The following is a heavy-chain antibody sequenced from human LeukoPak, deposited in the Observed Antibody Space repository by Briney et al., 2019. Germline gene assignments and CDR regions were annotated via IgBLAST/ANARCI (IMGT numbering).Heavy chain of an antibody. CDR3: AKGEGYYGSGSYYILSKPIDY. V-gene: IGHV3-30*02. J-gene: IGHJ4*02. Sequence: GGSLRLSCAASGFTFSSYGMHWVRQAPGKGLEWVAFIRYDGSNKYYADSVKGRFTISRDNSKNTLYLQMNSLRAEDTAVYYCAKGEGYYGSGSYYILSKPIDYWGQRTLVTVSS. CDR2: IRYDGSNK. D-gene: IGHD3-10*01. CDR1: GFTFSSYG.